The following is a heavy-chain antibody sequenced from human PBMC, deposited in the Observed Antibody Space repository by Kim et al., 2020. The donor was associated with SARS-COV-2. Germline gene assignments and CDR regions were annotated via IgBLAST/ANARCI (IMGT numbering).Heavy chain of an antibody. CDR2: ISYDGSNK. CDR1: GFTFSSYA. D-gene: IGHD2-2*01. Sequence: GGSLRLSCAASGFTFSSYAMHWVRQAPGKGLEWVAVISYDGSNKYYADSVKGRFTISRDNSKNTLYLQMNSLRAEDTAVYYCARGSCSSTSCYFYYYGMDVWGQGTTVTVSS. V-gene: IGHV3-30-3*01. J-gene: IGHJ6*02. CDR3: ARGSCSSTSCYFYYYGMDV.